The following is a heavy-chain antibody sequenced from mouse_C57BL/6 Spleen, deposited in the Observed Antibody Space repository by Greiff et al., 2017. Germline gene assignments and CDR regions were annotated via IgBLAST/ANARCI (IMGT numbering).Heavy chain of an antibody. CDR3: ARVYDGYFYAMDY. Sequence: EVQLPQSGPELVQPGASVKISCTASGYTFTDYYMNWVKQSPGKSLEWIGDINPNNGGTSYNQKFKGKATLTVDKSSSTAYMELRILTSEDSAVYYCARVYDGYFYAMDYWGQGTSVTVSA. V-gene: IGHV1-26*01. CDR1: GYTFTDYY. D-gene: IGHD2-3*01. CDR2: INPNNGGT. J-gene: IGHJ4*01.